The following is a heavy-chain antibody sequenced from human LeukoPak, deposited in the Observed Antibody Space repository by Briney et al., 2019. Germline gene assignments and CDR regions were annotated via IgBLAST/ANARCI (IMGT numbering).Heavy chain of an antibody. CDR3: ARVLGIAAAGTLSLMDV. CDR1: GVSFSGYY. CDR2: INHSGTT. Sequence: SETLSLTCAVYGVSFSGYYWSWLRQPPGKGLEWVGEINHSGTTNYTPSLKIRVSISVDTSKNQFSLKLSSVTAADTAVYYCARVLGIAAAGTLSLMDVWGQGTTVTVSS. D-gene: IGHD6-13*01. J-gene: IGHJ6*02. V-gene: IGHV4-34*01.